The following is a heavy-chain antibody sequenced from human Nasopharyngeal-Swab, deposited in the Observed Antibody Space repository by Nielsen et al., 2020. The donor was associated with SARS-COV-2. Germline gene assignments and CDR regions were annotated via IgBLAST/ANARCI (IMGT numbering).Heavy chain of an antibody. CDR2: ISGIDGST. Sequence: ESLKISCAASGFSFSSYDMSWVRQAPGKGLEWVSGISGIDGSTYYADSVKGRFTISRDSSKNTLYLQMSSLRAEDTAVYYCAKGRYYYDTSGHLLFDYWGQGTLVTVSS. J-gene: IGHJ4*02. CDR3: AKGRYYYDTSGHLLFDY. CDR1: GFSFSSYD. V-gene: IGHV3-23*01. D-gene: IGHD3-22*01.